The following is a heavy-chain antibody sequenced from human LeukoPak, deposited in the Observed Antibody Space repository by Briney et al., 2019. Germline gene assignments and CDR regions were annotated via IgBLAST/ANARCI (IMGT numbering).Heavy chain of an antibody. CDR3: ACRDLTSTWSFP. CDR1: GFSFTSYW. J-gene: IGHJ5*02. Sequence: GESLKISCQGFGFSFTSYWIGWVRQMPGKGMEWMGVIYPGDLRVRYNPSFQGQVTISVDKSINTAYLQWVSLRASDSAMYYCACRDLTSTWSFPWGQGTLVTVSS. D-gene: IGHD6-13*01. V-gene: IGHV5-51*01. CDR2: IYPGDLRV.